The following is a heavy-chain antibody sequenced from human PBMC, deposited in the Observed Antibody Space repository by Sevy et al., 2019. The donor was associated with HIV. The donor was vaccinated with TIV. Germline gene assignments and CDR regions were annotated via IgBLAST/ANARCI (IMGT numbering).Heavy chain of an antibody. CDR2: ISGSGGST. CDR1: GFTFSSYA. D-gene: IGHD3-16*01. V-gene: IGHV3-23*01. Sequence: GGSLRLSCAASGFTFSSYAMSWVRQAPGKGLEWVSAISGSGGSTYYADSVKGRFTISRDNSKNTLYLQMNSLRAEDTAVYYCAKDTGDYVWGSYCPNWFDPWGQGTLVTVSS. J-gene: IGHJ5*02. CDR3: AKDTGDYVWGSYCPNWFDP.